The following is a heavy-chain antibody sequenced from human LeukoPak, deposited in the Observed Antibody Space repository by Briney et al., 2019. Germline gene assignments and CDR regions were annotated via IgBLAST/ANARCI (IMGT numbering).Heavy chain of an antibody. D-gene: IGHD2-2*01. CDR3: AHLNCSSTSCQGVYFDY. V-gene: IGHV2-5*02. J-gene: IGHJ4*02. CDR2: NYWDDDN. Sequence: KESGPTLVKPTQTLTLTCTFSGFSLSTSGGGVGWIRQPPGKALDWLAPNYWDDDNRYSPSLKSRLTITKDTSKNQVVLTMTNMDPVDTATYYCAHLNCSSTSCQGVYFDYWGQGTLVTVSS. CDR1: GFSLSTSGGG.